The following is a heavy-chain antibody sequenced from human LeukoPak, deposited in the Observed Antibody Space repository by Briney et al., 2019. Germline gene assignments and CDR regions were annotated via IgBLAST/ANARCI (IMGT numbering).Heavy chain of an antibody. D-gene: IGHD3-10*02. CDR1: GFTFDDYA. CDR2: IEWNGGST. CDR3: AELGITMIGGV. Sequence: GGSLRLSCAASGFTFDDYAMHWVRQAPGKGLEWVSGIEWNGGSTDYADSVKGRFTISRDNAKNSLYLQMNSLRAEDTAVYYCAELGITMIGGVWGKGTTVTISS. J-gene: IGHJ6*04. V-gene: IGHV3-20*04.